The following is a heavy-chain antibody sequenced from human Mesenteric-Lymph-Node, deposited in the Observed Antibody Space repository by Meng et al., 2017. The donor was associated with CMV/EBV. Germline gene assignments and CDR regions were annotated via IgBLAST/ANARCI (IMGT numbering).Heavy chain of an antibody. D-gene: IGHD3-22*01. CDR1: GFTFSRYS. CDR2: ISSSGGYI. Sequence: SGFTFSRYSMKWVRQAPGKGLEWVSSISSSGGYIYYADSVKGRFTISRDNARNSLYLQMNSLRAEDTAVYYCARWGLDSSGPYFDYWGQGTLVTVSS. J-gene: IGHJ4*02. CDR3: ARWGLDSSGPYFDY. V-gene: IGHV3-21*01.